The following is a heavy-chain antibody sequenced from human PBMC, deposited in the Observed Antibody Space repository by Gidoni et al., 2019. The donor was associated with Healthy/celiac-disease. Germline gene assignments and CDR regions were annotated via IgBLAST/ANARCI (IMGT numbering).Heavy chain of an antibody. Sequence: EVQLVESGGGLVQPGGSLRLSCAASGFTFSSYWMSWVRQAPGKGLEWVANIKQDGSEKYYVDSVKGRFTISRDNAKNSLYLQMNSLRAEDTAVYYCARGMKGARGVRFDYWGQGTLVTVSS. J-gene: IGHJ4*02. CDR2: IKQDGSEK. CDR1: GFTFSSYW. V-gene: IGHV3-7*01. CDR3: ARGMKGARGVRFDY. D-gene: IGHD1-26*01.